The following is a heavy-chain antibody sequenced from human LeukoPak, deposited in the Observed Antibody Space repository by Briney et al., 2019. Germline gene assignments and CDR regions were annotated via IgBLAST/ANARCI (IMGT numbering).Heavy chain of an antibody. J-gene: IGHJ4*02. V-gene: IGHV3-30-3*01. CDR2: ISYDGSNK. CDR1: GFTFSSYA. CDR3: ARGKGASCSPLDY. Sequence: GGSLRLSCAASGFTFSSYAMHWVRQAPGKGLEWVAVISYDGSNKYYADSVKGRFTISRDNSKNTLYLQMNSLRAKDTAVYYCARGKGASCSPLDYWGQGTLVTVSS. D-gene: IGHD2-2*01.